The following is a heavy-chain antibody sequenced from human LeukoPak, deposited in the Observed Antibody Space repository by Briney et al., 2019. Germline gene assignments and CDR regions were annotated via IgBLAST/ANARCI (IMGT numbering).Heavy chain of an antibody. CDR3: AKDSGSYDGAFDI. CDR1: GFTFDDYA. CDR2: ISWNSGSI. D-gene: IGHD1-26*01. V-gene: IGHV3-9*03. J-gene: IGHJ3*02. Sequence: GRSLRLSCAASGFTFDDYAMHWVRQAPGKGLEWVSGISWNSGSIGYADSVKGRFTISRDNAKNSLYLQMNSLRAEDMALYYCAKDSGSYDGAFDIWGQGTMVTVSS.